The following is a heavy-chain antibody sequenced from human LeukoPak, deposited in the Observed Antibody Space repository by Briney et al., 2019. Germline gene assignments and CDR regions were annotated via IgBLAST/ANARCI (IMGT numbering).Heavy chain of an antibody. CDR3: AKAYYFDY. CDR2: IPYDGSNK. Sequence: GRSLRLSCAASGFTFSSYGMHWVRQAPGKGLEWVAVIPYDGSNKYYADSVKGRFTISRDNSKNTLYLQMNSLRAEDTAVYYCAKAYYFDYWGQGTLVTVSS. CDR1: GFTFSSYG. V-gene: IGHV3-30*18. J-gene: IGHJ4*02.